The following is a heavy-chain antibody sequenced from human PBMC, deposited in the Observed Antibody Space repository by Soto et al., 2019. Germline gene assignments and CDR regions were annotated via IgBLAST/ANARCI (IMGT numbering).Heavy chain of an antibody. J-gene: IGHJ4*02. V-gene: IGHV4-39*01. CDR3: AARVVLRYYFDY. CDR2: IYYSGST. D-gene: IGHD3-16*01. Sequence: PSETLSLTCTVSGGSISSSSYYWGWIRQPPGKGLEWIGSIYYSGSTYYNPSLKSRVTISVDTSKNQFSLKLSSVTAADTAVYYCAARVVLRYYFDYWGQGTLVTVSS. CDR1: GGSISSSSYY.